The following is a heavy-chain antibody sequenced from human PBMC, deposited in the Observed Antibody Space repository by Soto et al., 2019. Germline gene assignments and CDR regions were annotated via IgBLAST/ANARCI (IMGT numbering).Heavy chain of an antibody. D-gene: IGHD3-22*01. CDR1: GYSFTSYW. CDR2: IDPSDSYT. Sequence: GESLKISCKGSGYSFTSYWISWVRQMPGKGLEWMGRIDPSDSYTNYSPSFQGHVTISADKSISTAYLQWSSLKASDTAMYYCARERSSSGSYDAFDIWGQGTMVTVS. V-gene: IGHV5-10-1*01. J-gene: IGHJ3*02. CDR3: ARERSSSGSYDAFDI.